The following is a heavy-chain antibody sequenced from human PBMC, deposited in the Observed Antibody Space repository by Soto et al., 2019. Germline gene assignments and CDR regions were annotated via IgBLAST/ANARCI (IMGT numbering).Heavy chain of an antibody. CDR2: ISVNNGRT. CDR1: GYTFTSYG. Sequence: QVQLVQSGGEVRKPGASVKVSCKASGYTFTSYGISWVRQAPGQGPEWMGWISVNNGRTVDAQKVQGRVTLTTDTSTSTAYMEVRSLRSEDTAVYYCARDPNCSGGNCYFDYWGQGTLVIVSS. CDR3: ARDPNCSGGNCYFDY. J-gene: IGHJ4*02. D-gene: IGHD2-15*01. V-gene: IGHV1-18*04.